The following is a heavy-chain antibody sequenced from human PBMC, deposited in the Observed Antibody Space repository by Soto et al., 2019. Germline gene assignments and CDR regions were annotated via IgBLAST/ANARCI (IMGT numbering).Heavy chain of an antibody. CDR2: IYYSGST. J-gene: IGHJ5*02. CDR1: GGSITSSSYY. Sequence: PSETLSLTCTVYGGSITSSSYYWGWIRQPPGKGLEWIGSIYYSGSTYYNPSLKSRVTISVDTSKNQFSLKLSSVTAADTAVYYCARDRRTDCSSTSCYYWFDPWGQGTLVTVSS. V-gene: IGHV4-39*07. CDR3: ARDRRTDCSSTSCYYWFDP. D-gene: IGHD2-2*01.